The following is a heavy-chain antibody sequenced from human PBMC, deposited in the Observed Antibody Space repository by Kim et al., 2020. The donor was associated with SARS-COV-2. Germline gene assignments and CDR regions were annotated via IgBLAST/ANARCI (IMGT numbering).Heavy chain of an antibody. CDR1: GGSISSSNW. J-gene: IGHJ6*02. CDR2: IYHSGST. Sequence: SETLSLTCAVSGGSISSSNWWSWVRQPPGKGLEWIGEIYHSGSTNYNPSLKSRVTISVDKSKNQFSLKLSSVTAADTAVYYCARGHIGGASIAAHIYYYYGMDVWGQGTTVTVSS. CDR3: ARGHIGGASIAAHIYYYYGMDV. D-gene: IGHD6-13*01. V-gene: IGHV4-4*02.